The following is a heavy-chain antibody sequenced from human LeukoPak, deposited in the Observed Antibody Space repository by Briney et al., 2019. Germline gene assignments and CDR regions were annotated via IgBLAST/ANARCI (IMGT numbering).Heavy chain of an antibody. V-gene: IGHV1-2*02. CDR3: ARPTVYGSEMNWFDP. CDR2: INPNSGGT. CDR1: GYTFTGYY. J-gene: IGHJ5*02. D-gene: IGHD3-10*01. Sequence: ASPKVSCKASGYTFTGYYMHWVPHAPGQGLEWMGWINPNSGGTNYAQKFQGRVTMTRDTSISTAYMELSRLRSDDPAVYYCARPTVYGSEMNWFDPWGQGTLVTVSS.